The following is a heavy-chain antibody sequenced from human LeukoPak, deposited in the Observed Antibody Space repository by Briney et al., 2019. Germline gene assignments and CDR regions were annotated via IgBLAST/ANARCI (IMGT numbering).Heavy chain of an antibody. CDR3: AKGVIAAAGTGHRWFDP. V-gene: IGHV3-23*01. CDR2: ISGSGGST. D-gene: IGHD6-13*01. CDR1: GFTFSSYA. Sequence: GGSLRLSCAASGFTFSSYAMSWVRQAPGKGLEWVSAISGSGGSTYYADSVKGRFTISRDNSKNTLYLQMNSLRAEDTAVYYCAKGVIAAAGTGHRWFDPWGQGTLVTVSS. J-gene: IGHJ5*02.